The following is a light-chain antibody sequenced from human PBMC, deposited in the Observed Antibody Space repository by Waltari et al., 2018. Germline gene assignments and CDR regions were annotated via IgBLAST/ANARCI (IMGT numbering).Light chain of an antibody. CDR1: QTVRSY. V-gene: IGKV3-11*01. CDR2: DAS. J-gene: IGKJ2*01. CDR3: QQRSNWPYT. Sequence: EIVLTQSPATLSLYPGERATLSCRASQTVRSYLAWYQQKPGQAPRLLIFDASSRAPGIPAKFSGSGSGTDFTLTVSNLEPEDFAVYYCQQRSNWPYTFGQGTRVEIK.